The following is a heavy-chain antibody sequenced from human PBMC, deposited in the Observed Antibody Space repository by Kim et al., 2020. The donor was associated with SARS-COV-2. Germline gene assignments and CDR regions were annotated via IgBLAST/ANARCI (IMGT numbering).Heavy chain of an antibody. J-gene: IGHJ2*01. CDR2: ISTTGSTI. Sequence: GGSLRLSCAASGFSFSNYEMSWVRQAPGKGLEWVSFISTTGSTIYHADSVRGRLTISRDNAKNSLYLQMNSLRAEDTGLYYCARWARVVSTQLWYYDLWGRGTLVIVSS. D-gene: IGHD3-22*01. V-gene: IGHV3-48*03. CDR1: GFSFSNYE. CDR3: ARWARVVSTQLWYYDL.